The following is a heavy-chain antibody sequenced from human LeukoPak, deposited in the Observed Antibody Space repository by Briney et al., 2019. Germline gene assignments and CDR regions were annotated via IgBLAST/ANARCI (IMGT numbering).Heavy chain of an antibody. CDR3: AKDPILQTIFGVVTPNYFDY. CDR2: ISGSGGST. J-gene: IGHJ4*02. Sequence: PGGSLRLSCAASGFTFSSYAMSWVRQAPGKGLEWVSAISGSGGSTYYADSVKGRFTISRDNSKNTLYLQMNSLRAEDTAVYYCAKDPILQTIFGVVTPNYFDYWGQGTLVTVSS. CDR1: GFTFSSYA. V-gene: IGHV3-23*01. D-gene: IGHD3-3*01.